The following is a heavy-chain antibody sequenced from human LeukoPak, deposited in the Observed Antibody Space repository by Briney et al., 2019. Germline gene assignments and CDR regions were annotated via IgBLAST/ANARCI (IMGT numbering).Heavy chain of an antibody. V-gene: IGHV4-34*01. D-gene: IGHD2-2*01. CDR3: AREALDYCSSTSCFYYFDY. CDR2: IYYSGST. CDR1: GGSFSGYY. J-gene: IGHJ4*02. Sequence: SETLSLTCAVYGGSFSGYYWSWIRQPPGKGLEWIGSIYYSGSTYYNPSLKSRVTISVDTSKNQFSLKLSSVTAADTAVYYCAREALDYCSSTSCFYYFDYWGQGTLVTVSS.